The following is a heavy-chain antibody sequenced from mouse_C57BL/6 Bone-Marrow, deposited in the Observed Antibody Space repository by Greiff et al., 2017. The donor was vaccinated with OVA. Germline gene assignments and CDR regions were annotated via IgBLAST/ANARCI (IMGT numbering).Heavy chain of an antibody. Sequence: QVQLQQSGAELVKPGASVKISCKASGYAFSSYWMNWVKQRPGKGLEWIGQIYPGDGDTNYNGKFKGKATLTADKSSSTAYMQLSSLTSEDSAVYFCARGYYDYVYWYFDVWGTGTTVTVSS. J-gene: IGHJ1*03. CDR1: GYAFSSYW. D-gene: IGHD2-4*01. CDR3: ARGYYDYVYWYFDV. CDR2: IYPGDGDT. V-gene: IGHV1-80*01.